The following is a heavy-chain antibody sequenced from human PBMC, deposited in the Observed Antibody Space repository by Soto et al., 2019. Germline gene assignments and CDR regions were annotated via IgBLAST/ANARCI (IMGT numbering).Heavy chain of an antibody. CDR2: INAGNGNT. J-gene: IGHJ4*02. Sequence: QVQLVQSGAEVKKPGASVKVSCKASGYTFTSYAMHWVRQAPGQRLEWMGWINAGNGNTKYSQKFQGRVTITRDTSARTAYMELSRLRSADTAVYYCARGPGGPDGPGDYWGQGTLVTVSS. V-gene: IGHV1-3*01. CDR1: GYTFTSYA. CDR3: ARGPGGPDGPGDY. D-gene: IGHD2-15*01.